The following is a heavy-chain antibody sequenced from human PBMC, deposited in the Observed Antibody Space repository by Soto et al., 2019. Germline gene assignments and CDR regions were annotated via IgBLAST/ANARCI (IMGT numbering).Heavy chain of an antibody. V-gene: IGHV1-3*01. Sequence: ASVRVSCKASGYTFTRYAMHWVRQAPGQRLEWMGWINAGNDNTKYSQKFQGRVTFTRDTSASTAYMELSSLRSEDTAVYYCAKEGPPYLHYYLDVWGKGTPVTVSS. CDR2: INAGNDNT. CDR3: AKEGPPYLHYYLDV. CDR1: GYTFTRYA. J-gene: IGHJ6*03.